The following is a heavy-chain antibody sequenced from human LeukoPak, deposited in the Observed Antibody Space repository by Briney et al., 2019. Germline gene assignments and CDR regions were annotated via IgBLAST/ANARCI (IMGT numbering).Heavy chain of an antibody. CDR3: ARDLYYGVGPNDCDAFDI. Sequence: PSETLSLTCAVYGGSFSGYYWSWIRQPPGKGLEWIGEINHSGSTNYNTSLKSRVTISVDTSKNQFSLKLSSVTAADTAVYYCARDLYYGVGPNDCDAFDIWGQGTMVTVSS. J-gene: IGHJ3*02. V-gene: IGHV4-34*01. D-gene: IGHD3-3*01. CDR1: GGSFSGYY. CDR2: INHSGST.